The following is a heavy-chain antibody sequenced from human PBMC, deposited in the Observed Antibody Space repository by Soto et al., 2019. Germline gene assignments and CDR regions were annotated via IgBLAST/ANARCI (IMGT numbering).Heavy chain of an antibody. CDR1: GFTFSDYF. J-gene: IGHJ4*02. CDR2: VTTDTI. Sequence: QVQLVESGGGLVKAGESLTLSCAASGFTFSDYFMTWIRQAPGKGLEWVSYVTTDTIHYADGVRGRFTLSRDSAKNSLYLQMINLRARGTGVYYCARDRMVFNYWGQGALVTVSS. V-gene: IGHV3-11*01. D-gene: IGHD2-8*01. CDR3: ARDRMVFNY.